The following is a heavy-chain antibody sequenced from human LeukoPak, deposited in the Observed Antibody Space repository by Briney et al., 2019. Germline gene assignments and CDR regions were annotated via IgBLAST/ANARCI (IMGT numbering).Heavy chain of an antibody. J-gene: IGHJ4*02. CDR2: INAGNGNT. CDR1: GYTFTSYA. V-gene: IGHV1-3*01. Sequence: VASVKVSCKASGYTFTSYAMHWVRQAPGQRLEWMGWINAGNGNTKYSQKFQGRVTITRDTSASTAYMELSSLRSEDTAVYYCARDGADYGDLFFDYWGQGTLVTVSS. D-gene: IGHD4-17*01. CDR3: ARDGADYGDLFFDY.